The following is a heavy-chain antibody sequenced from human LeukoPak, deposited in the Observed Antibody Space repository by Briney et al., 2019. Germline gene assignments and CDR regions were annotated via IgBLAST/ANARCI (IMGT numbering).Heavy chain of an antibody. CDR1: GYSISSGYY. CDR3: ATSSLDYGGIHDY. CDR2: IYHSGST. J-gene: IGHJ4*02. D-gene: IGHD4-23*01. V-gene: IGHV4-38-2*02. Sequence: SETLSLTCTVSGYSISSGYYWGWIRQPPGKGLEWIGSIYHSGSTYYNPSLKSRVTISVDTSKNQFSLKLSSVTAADTAVYYCATSSLDYGGIHDYWGQGTLVTVSS.